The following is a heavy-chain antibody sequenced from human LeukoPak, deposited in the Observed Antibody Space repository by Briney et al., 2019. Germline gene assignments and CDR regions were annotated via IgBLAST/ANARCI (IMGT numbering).Heavy chain of an antibody. D-gene: IGHD3-3*01. J-gene: IGHJ4*02. CDR1: AFTFSDYV. CDR2: ITGSGGTT. Sequence: PGASLRLSCAASAFTFSDYVMSWVRQAPGKGLEWVSTITGSGGTTYYADSVKGRFTISRDNSKNTLYLQMNSLRAEDTAVYFCVREQHDFMSGYPYFDYWGQGTRVTVSS. V-gene: IGHV3-23*01. CDR3: VREQHDFMSGYPYFDY.